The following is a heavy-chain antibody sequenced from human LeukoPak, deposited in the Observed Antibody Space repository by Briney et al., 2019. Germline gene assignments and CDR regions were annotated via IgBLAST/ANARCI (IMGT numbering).Heavy chain of an antibody. J-gene: IGHJ5*02. Sequence: GGSLRLSCAASGFTVSSNYMSWVRQAPGKGLEWVSVIYSGGSTYYADSVKGRFTISRDNSKNTLYLQMNSLRAEDTAVYYCARDLVGRFGTISRHRNWFDPWGQGTLVTVSS. V-gene: IGHV3-66*02. CDR3: ARDLVGRFGTISRHRNWFDP. D-gene: IGHD3-10*01. CDR2: IYSGGST. CDR1: GFTVSSNY.